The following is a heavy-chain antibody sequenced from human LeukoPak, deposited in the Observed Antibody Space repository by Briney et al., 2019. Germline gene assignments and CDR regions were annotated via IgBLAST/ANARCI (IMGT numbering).Heavy chain of an antibody. J-gene: IGHJ4*01. Sequence: PGGSLRLSCAASGFTFDDYAMHWVRQAPGKGLEWVSGISWNSGSIGYADSVKGRFTISRDNAKNSLYLQMNSLRAEDTAVYYCVDGGWDYWGQGILVTVSS. CDR2: ISWNSGSI. V-gene: IGHV3-9*01. CDR3: VDGGWDY. CDR1: GFTFDDYA. D-gene: IGHD3/OR15-3a*01.